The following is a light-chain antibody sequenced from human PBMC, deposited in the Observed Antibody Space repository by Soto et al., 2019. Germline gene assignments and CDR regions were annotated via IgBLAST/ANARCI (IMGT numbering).Light chain of an antibody. CDR3: SSYTRSSPLG. CDR2: EVS. Sequence: QSALTQPASVSGSPGQSITISCTGTSSDVGDYNYVSWYQQHPGKAPKLMIYEVSNRPSGVSDRFSGSKSGNTASLIISGLQAEDEAEYYCSSYTRSSPLGFGGGTQLTVL. J-gene: IGLJ2*01. CDR1: SSDVGDYNY. V-gene: IGLV2-14*01.